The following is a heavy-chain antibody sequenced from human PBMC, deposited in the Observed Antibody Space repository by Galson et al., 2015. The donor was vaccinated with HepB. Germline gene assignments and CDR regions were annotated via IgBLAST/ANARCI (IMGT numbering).Heavy chain of an antibody. J-gene: IGHJ5*02. D-gene: IGHD6-13*01. CDR2: ISYDGSNK. Sequence: SLRLSCAASGFTFSSYGMHWVRQAPGKGLEWVAVISYDGSNKYYADSVKGRFTISRDNSKNTLYLQMNSLRAEDTAVYYCAKEIFSVYSSPGGWFDPWGQGTLVTVSS. CDR1: GFTFSSYG. V-gene: IGHV3-30*18. CDR3: AKEIFSVYSSPGGWFDP.